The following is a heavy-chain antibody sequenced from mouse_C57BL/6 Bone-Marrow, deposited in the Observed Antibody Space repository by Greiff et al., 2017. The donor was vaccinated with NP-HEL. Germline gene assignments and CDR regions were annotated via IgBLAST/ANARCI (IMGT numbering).Heavy chain of an antibody. V-gene: IGHV14-1*01. D-gene: IGHD1-1*01. CDR1: GFNIKDYY. J-gene: IGHJ2*01. CDR2: IDPEDGDT. CDR3: TKITTVVAPDD. Sequence: EVQLQQSGAELVRPGASVKLSCTASGFNIKDYYMHWVKQRPEQGLEWIGRIDPEDGDTEYAPKFQGKATMTADTSSNTAYLQLSSLTSEDTAVYYCTKITTVVAPDDWGQGTTLTVSS.